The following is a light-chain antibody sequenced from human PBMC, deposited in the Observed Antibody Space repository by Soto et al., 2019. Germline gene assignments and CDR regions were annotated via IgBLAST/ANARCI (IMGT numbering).Light chain of an antibody. Sequence: QSVLTQPPSASGSPGQSVTISCTGTSSDVGGYNYVSWYQQHPGKAPKLMIYEVSKRPSGVPDRFSGSKSGNTASLTVSGLQAEDEADYCCSSYEGSNTFVFGTGTKLTVL. CDR2: EVS. CDR3: SSYEGSNTFV. CDR1: SSDVGGYNY. J-gene: IGLJ1*01. V-gene: IGLV2-8*01.